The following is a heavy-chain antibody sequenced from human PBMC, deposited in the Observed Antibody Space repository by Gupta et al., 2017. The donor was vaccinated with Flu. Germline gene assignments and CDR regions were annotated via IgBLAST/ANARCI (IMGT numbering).Heavy chain of an antibody. CDR1: GLSFRNYA. V-gene: IGHV3-30*03. J-gene: IGHJ4*02. CDR3: TEDGRLCCTPDCYEGGLIASGTGSY. D-gene: IGHD2-21*02. Sequence: QVQRVESGVGGGQPKRSLRLSCPACGLSFRNYALHWVRQAPGKGLEGGAIISYEGLDQYYAVSVEGRITNARDDSKNTLFLQVNSLRSEDLAVYYCTEDGRLCCTPDCYEGGLIASGTGSYWGQGTPVTVSS. CDR2: ISYEGLDQ.